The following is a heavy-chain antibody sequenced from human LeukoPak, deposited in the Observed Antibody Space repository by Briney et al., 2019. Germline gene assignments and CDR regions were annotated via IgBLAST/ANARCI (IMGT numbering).Heavy chain of an antibody. J-gene: IGHJ6*04. Sequence: PGGSLRLSCAASGFTFNSYAMSWVRQAPGKGLEWVSYISSSGSTIYYADSVKGRFTISRDNAKNSLYLQMNSLRAEDTAVYYCAELSITMIGGVWGKGTTVTISS. CDR2: ISSSGSTI. CDR3: AELSITMIGGV. CDR1: GFTFNSYA. V-gene: IGHV3-48*03. D-gene: IGHD3-10*02.